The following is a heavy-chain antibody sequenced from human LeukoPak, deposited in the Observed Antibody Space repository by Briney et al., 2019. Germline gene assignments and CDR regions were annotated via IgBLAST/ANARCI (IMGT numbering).Heavy chain of an antibody. CDR1: GFTFRSHA. CDR2: IYENGGTT. CDR3: AKDFRIGYSAHFDY. J-gene: IGHJ4*02. V-gene: IGHV3-23*01. Sequence: GGSLRLSCVGSGFTFRSHAMSWVRQAPEKGLEFVSGIYENGGTTYYADSVKGRFSISRDNSKNTLYLQIDSLRCQDTAVYYCAKDFRIGYSAHFDYWGQGALVTVSS. D-gene: IGHD2-21*01.